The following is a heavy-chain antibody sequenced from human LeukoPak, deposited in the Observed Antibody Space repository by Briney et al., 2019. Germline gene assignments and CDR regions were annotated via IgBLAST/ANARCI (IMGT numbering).Heavy chain of an antibody. CDR3: ASGMVRGPFDY. D-gene: IGHD3-10*01. V-gene: IGHV1-69*01. CDR1: GGTFSSYA. Sequence: GSSVKVSCKASGGTFSSYAISWVRQAPGLGLEWMGGIIPIFGTANYAQKFQGRVTITADESTSTAYMELSSLRSEDTAVYYCASGMVRGPFDYWGQGTLVTVSS. CDR2: IIPIFGTA. J-gene: IGHJ4*02.